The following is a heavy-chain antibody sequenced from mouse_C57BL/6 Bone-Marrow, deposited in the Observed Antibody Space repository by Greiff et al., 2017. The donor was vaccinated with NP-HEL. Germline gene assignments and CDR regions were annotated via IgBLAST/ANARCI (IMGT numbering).Heavy chain of an antibody. CDR3: ARSYYYVSTPYYFDY. D-gene: IGHD1-1*01. Sequence: VQLQQPGAELVKPGASVKLSCKASGYTFTSYWMHWVKQRPGQGLEWIGMIHPNSGSTNYNEKFKSKATLTVDKSSSTAYMQLSSLTSEDSAVYYCARSYYYVSTPYYFDYWGQGTTLTVSS. V-gene: IGHV1-64*01. CDR2: IHPNSGST. J-gene: IGHJ2*01. CDR1: GYTFTSYW.